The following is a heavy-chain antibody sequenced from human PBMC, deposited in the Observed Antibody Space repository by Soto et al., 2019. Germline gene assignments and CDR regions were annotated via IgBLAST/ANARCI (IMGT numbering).Heavy chain of an antibody. Sequence: NPSETLSLTCAVYGGSFSGYYWSWIRQPPGKGLEWIGEINHSGSTNYNPSLKSRVTISVDTSKNQFSLKLSSVTAADTAVYYCASVLDSSGYYSEAIDYWGQGTLVTVSS. J-gene: IGHJ4*02. CDR1: GGSFSGYY. V-gene: IGHV4-34*01. CDR3: ASVLDSSGYYSEAIDY. CDR2: INHSGST. D-gene: IGHD3-22*01.